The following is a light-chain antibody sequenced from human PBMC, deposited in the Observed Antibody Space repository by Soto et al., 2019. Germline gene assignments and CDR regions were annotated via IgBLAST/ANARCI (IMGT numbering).Light chain of an antibody. CDR2: VAS. CDR1: QGANTF. V-gene: IGKV1-9*01. J-gene: IGKJ4*01. Sequence: DIQLTQSPSFLSASVGDRVNITCRASQGANTFLAWYQQKAGRAPRLLIYVASSLQTGVPSRFNGSGSGTEFTLTINSLQPEDVATYYCHQVNSYPHTFGGGTKVDIK. CDR3: HQVNSYPHT.